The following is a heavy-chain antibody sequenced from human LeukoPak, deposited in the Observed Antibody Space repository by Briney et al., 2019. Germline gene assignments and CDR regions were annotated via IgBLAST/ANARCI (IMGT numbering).Heavy chain of an antibody. CDR2: IDTKTGNP. Sequence: GASVKVSCKASGNTLTNHALNWVRQAPGQGPEWMGWIDTKTGNPAYAQGFTGRFVFSLDTSVSTAYLQISSLKAEDTGVYYCSRGHYDRNWGQGTLVTVSS. CDR3: SRGHYDRN. D-gene: IGHD3-22*01. J-gene: IGHJ4*02. CDR1: GNTLTNHA. V-gene: IGHV7-4-1*02.